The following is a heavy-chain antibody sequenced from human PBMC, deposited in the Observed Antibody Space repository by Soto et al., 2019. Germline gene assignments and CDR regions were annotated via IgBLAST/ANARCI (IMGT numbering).Heavy chain of an antibody. CDR3: AKNFGADQGMDV. D-gene: IGHD3-16*01. CDR1: GYIFVSYY. J-gene: IGHJ6*02. CDR2: IKTSRGIV. V-gene: IGHV1-46*01. Sequence: QVHLVQSGDEVKKPGASVKLSCKASGYIFVSYYIHWVRQAPGQGLEWVGLIKTSRGIVEYAPEFQGRVTMTRDTSTNTVYMELTSLRSKDTAVYYCAKNFGADQGMDVWGQGTTITVSS.